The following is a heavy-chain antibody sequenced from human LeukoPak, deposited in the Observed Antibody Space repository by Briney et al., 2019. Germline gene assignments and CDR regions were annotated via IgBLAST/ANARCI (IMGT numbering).Heavy chain of an antibody. V-gene: IGHV1-69*13. CDR1: GGTFSSYV. D-gene: IGHD1-26*01. Sequence: ASVKVSCKASGGTFSSYVISWVRQAPGQGLEWMGGIITIFGTANCAQKFQGRVTITADESTSTAYMELSSLRSEDTAVYYCGRDLTYPGGGDWGQGTLVTVPS. J-gene: IGHJ4*02. CDR3: GRDLTYPGGGD. CDR2: IITIFGTA.